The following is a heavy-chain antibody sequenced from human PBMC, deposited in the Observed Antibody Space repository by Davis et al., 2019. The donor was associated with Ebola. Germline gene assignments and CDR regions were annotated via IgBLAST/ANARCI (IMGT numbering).Heavy chain of an antibody. Sequence: GESLKISCAASGFTFSSYSMNWVRQAPGKGLEWVSSITVTSNYTYYADSVKGRFTTSRDNAKNSLYLQMNSLRAEDTAVYYCAGRNWFDPWGQGTLVTVPS. CDR1: GFTFSSYS. CDR3: AGRNWFDP. V-gene: IGHV3-21*01. CDR2: ITVTSNYT. J-gene: IGHJ5*02.